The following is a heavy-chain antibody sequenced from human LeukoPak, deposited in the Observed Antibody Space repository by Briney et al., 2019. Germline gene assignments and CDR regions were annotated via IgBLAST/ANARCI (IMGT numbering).Heavy chain of an antibody. V-gene: IGHV1-2*06. J-gene: IGHJ4*02. CDR3: ASEKLYCGGDCYPTPFDY. CDR1: GYTFTGYY. D-gene: IGHD2-21*02. CDR2: INPNSGGT. Sequence: GASVKVSCKASGYTFTGYYMHWVRQAPGQGLEWMGRINPNSGGTNYAQKFQGRVTMTRDTSISTAYMELSRLRSDDTAVYYCASEKLYCGGDCYPTPFDYWGQGTLVTVSS.